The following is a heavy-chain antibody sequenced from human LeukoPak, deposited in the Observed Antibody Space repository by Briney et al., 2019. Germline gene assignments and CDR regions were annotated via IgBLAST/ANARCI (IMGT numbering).Heavy chain of an antibody. V-gene: IGHV1-24*01. CDR1: GYTLTELS. CDR2: FDPEDGET. J-gene: IGHJ3*02. CDR3: AMSLAGHWAFDI. Sequence: GASVKVPCKVSGYTLTELSMHWVRQAPGKGLEWMGGFDPEDGETIYAQKFQGRVTMTEDTSTDTAYMELSSLRSEDTAVYYCAMSLAGHWAFDIWGQGTMVTVSS. D-gene: IGHD1-1*01.